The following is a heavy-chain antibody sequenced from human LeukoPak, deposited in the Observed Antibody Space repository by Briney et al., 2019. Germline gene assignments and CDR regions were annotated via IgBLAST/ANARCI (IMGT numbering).Heavy chain of an antibody. V-gene: IGHV3-21*01. D-gene: IGHD5-12*01. CDR1: GFTFSGST. CDR3: ARGYSGYDYFDY. Sequence: GGSLRLSCAASGFTFSGSTMNWVRQAPGKGLEWVSFISTSSSYIYYADSVKGRFTFSRDNAKNSLYLQMNSLRADDTAVYYCARGYSGYDYFDYWGQGTLVTVSS. CDR2: ISTSSSYI. J-gene: IGHJ4*02.